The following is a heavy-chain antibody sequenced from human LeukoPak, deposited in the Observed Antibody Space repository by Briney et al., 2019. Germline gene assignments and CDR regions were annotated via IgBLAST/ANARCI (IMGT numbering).Heavy chain of an antibody. CDR3: ARDMTYYYMDV. D-gene: IGHD2-21*02. CDR1: RFIFSRYT. Sequence: GGSLRLSCVTSRFIFSRYTMNWVRQAPGKGLEWVSYISSSGSTIYYADSVKGRFTISRDNAKNSLYLQMNSLRAEDTAVYYCARDMTYYYMDVWGKGTTVTISS. J-gene: IGHJ6*03. CDR2: ISSSGSTI. V-gene: IGHV3-48*04.